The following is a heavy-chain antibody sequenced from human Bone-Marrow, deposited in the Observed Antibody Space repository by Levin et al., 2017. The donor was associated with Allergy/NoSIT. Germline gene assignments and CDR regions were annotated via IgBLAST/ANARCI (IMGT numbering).Heavy chain of an antibody. CDR1: GGSFSGYY. D-gene: IGHD2-15*01. CDR3: ATPSGRYCSGGSCYHAGTSYYGMDV. J-gene: IGHJ6*02. V-gene: IGHV4-34*01. Sequence: SETLSLTCAVYGGSFSGYYWSWIRQPPGKGLEWIGEINHSGSTIYNPSLKSRVTISVDTSKNQFSLKLSSVTAADTAVYYCATPSGRYCSGGSCYHAGTSYYGMDVWGQGTTVTVSS. CDR2: INHSGST.